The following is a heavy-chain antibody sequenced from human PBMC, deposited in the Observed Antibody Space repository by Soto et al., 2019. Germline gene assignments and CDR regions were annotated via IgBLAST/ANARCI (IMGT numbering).Heavy chain of an antibody. CDR2: INHSGNT. CDR3: SRRAPEGFDP. J-gene: IGHJ5*02. V-gene: IGHV4-39*01. CDR1: GGPIGTSAYY. Sequence: AETLSLTCAVSGGPIGTSAYYWVWIRQAPGKGLEWIGSINHSGNTYLSPSLKDRVTMSVDTPKNSFSLKLRSATAADTGLYYCSRRAPEGFDPWGQGTLVTVSS.